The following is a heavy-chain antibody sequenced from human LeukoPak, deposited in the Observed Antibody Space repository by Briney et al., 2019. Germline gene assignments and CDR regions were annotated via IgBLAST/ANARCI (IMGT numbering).Heavy chain of an antibody. J-gene: IGHJ4*02. CDR1: GGSISSYY. CDR3: ARFEAENGVDY. Sequence: PSETLSLTCTVSGGSISSYYWSWLRQPPGKGLEWIGYIYYSGSTNYNPSLKSRVTISVDTSKNQFSLKLSSVTAADTAVYYCARFEAENGVDYWGQGTLVTVSS. D-gene: IGHD3-10*01. CDR2: IYYSGST. V-gene: IGHV4-59*01.